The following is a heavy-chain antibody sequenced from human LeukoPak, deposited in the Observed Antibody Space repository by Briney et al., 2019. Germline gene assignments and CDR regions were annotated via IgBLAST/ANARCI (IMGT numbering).Heavy chain of an antibody. CDR2: INPNSGGT. CDR1: GYTFTGYY. D-gene: IGHD6-13*01. J-gene: IGHJ4*02. Sequence: EASVKVSCKASGYTFTGYYMHWVRQAPGQGLEWMGWINPNSGGTNYAQKFQGRVTMTRDTSISTAYMELSRLRSDDTAVYYCASGEGYSSSWYESFWGQGTLVTVSS. CDR3: ASGEGYSSSWYESF. V-gene: IGHV1-2*02.